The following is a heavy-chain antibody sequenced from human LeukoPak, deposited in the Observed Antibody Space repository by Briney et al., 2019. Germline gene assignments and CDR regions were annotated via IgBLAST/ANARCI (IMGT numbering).Heavy chain of an antibody. D-gene: IGHD6-13*01. J-gene: IGHJ4*02. V-gene: IGHV3-11*01. CDR2: ISSSGSTI. CDR3: ARDQGYRGSWKLFDN. Sequence: GGSLRLSCAASGFTFSDYYMSWIREAPGKGMEWVSYISSSGSTIYYADSVKGRFTISRDNAKNSLYLQMNSLRAEDTAVYYCARDQGYRGSWKLFDNWGQGTLVTVSS. CDR1: GFTFSDYY.